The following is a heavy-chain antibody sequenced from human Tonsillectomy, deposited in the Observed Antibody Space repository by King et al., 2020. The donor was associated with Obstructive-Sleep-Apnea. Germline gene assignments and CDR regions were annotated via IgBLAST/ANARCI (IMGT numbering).Heavy chain of an antibody. D-gene: IGHD3-16*02. CDR3: GRDFTMISFGGVIVD. CDR2: ISYDVRNK. Sequence: VQLVESGGGVVQPGRSLRLSCAASGFTFSSYAMHWVRQAPGKGLEWVAVISYDVRNKYFEDSVKGRFTISSDNSKNTLYLQMNSLRAEDTAVYYCGRDFTMISFGGVIVDWGQGTLVTVSS. J-gene: IGHJ4*02. CDR1: GFTFSSYA. V-gene: IGHV3-30*04.